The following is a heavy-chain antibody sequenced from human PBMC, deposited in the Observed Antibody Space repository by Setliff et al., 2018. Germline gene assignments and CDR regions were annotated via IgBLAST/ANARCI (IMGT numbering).Heavy chain of an antibody. CDR1: GFTFSNAW. CDR2: MKREVDGGTT. CDR3: TRNTPDDY. V-gene: IGHV3-15*01. J-gene: IGHJ4*02. Sequence: GGSLRLSCIASGFTFSNAWMSWVRQAPGKGLECVGRMKREVDGGTTDYAAPVKGRFSISRDDSKNTLYLQMNNLKTEDTAVYYCTRNTPDDYWGQGTLVTVSS.